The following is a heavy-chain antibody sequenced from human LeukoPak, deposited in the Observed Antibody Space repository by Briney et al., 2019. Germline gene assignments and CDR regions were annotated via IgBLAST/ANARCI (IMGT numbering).Heavy chain of an antibody. V-gene: IGHV3-53*01. CDR1: GFTVSSNY. J-gene: IGHJ4*02. D-gene: IGHD1-26*01. CDR3: AKDVGKWESLHFFDY. CDR2: IYSGGST. Sequence: GGSLRLSCAASGFTVSSNYMSWVRQAPGKGLEWVSVIYSGGSTYYADSVKGRFTISRDDSRNTLYLQMNSLRGDDTAVYYCAKDVGKWESLHFFDYWGQGTLVTVSS.